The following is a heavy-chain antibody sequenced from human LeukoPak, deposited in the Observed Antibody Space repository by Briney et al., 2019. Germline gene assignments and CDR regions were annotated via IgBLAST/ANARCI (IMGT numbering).Heavy chain of an antibody. CDR3: ARDRVLLWFGESPAPGY. V-gene: IGHV7-4-1*02. CDR1: GYTFTSYA. CDR2: INTNTGNP. D-gene: IGHD3-10*01. J-gene: IGHJ4*02. Sequence: GASVKVSCKASGYTFTSYAMNWVRQAPGQGLEWMGWINTNTGNPTYAQGFTGRFVFSLDTSVSTAYLQISSLKAEDTAVYYCARDRVLLWFGESPAPGYWGQGTLVTVSS.